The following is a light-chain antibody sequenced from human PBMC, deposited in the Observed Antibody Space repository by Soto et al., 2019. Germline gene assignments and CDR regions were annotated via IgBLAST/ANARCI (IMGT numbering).Light chain of an antibody. CDR2: EVS. CDR1: SSDVGGYNY. Sequence: QSALTQPPSASGSPGQSVTISCTGTSSDVGGYNYVSWYQQHPGKAPKLMIYEVSKRPSGVPDRFSGSKSGNTASLTVSGLQAEDEADYYCSSYAGSNTHVVFVGGTKLTVL. V-gene: IGLV2-8*01. J-gene: IGLJ2*01. CDR3: SSYAGSNTHVV.